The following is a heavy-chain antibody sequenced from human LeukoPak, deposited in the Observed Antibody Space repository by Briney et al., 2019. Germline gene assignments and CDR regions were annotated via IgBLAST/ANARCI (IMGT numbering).Heavy chain of an antibody. J-gene: IGHJ4*02. CDR3: ARGLVTAGRSSFDN. D-gene: IGHD2-21*02. CDR1: DDSISSTNW. CDR2: IYHTGST. Sequence: SETLSLTCAVSDDSISSTNWWHWVRQPPGKGLEWIGEIYHTGSTNNNPSLTSRVTISVDKSKNQFSLKLSSVTAADTAVYYCARGLVTAGRSSFDNWGQGTLVTVSS. V-gene: IGHV4-4*02.